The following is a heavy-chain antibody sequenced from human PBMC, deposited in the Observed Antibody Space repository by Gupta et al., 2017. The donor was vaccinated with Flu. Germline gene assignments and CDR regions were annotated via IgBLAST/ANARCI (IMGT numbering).Heavy chain of an antibody. D-gene: IGHD6-19*01. CDR2: INPSGGDT. V-gene: IGHV1-46*01. J-gene: IGHJ2*01. CDR1: GYTFTSYY. Sequence: QVQLVQSGAEVKKPGASVKVSCKASGYTFTSYYIHWVRQAPGQGLEWMGIINPSGGDTHYAQKFQGRVTMTRDTSTSTVYMELTSLRSEDTAVYYCARPGEQWLADWYFDLWGRGTLVTVSS. CDR3: ARPGEQWLADWYFDL.